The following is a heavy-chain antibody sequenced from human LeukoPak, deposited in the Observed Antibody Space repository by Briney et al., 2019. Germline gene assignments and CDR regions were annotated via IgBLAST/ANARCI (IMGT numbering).Heavy chain of an antibody. CDR1: GFTFSTYA. V-gene: IGHV3-33*01. Sequence: GGSLRLSCTASGFTFSTYAMHWVRQAPGKGLEWVAVIWSDSTNKYYADSVRGRFTISRDNSKNTLYLQMSSLRAEDTAMYYCARDRLTTVTTFHFDYWGQGTLVTVSS. D-gene: IGHD4-17*01. CDR2: IWSDSTNK. J-gene: IGHJ4*02. CDR3: ARDRLTTVTTFHFDY.